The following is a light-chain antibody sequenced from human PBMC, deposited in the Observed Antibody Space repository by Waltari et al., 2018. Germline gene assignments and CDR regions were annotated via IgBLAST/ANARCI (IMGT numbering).Light chain of an antibody. CDR2: WAT. J-gene: IGKJ2*01. CDR3: QQYKDYPYT. CDR1: DNIGNW. Sequence: DIRLTQSPSTLSASVGYRVTITCRASDNIGNWFAWYQLRAGKAPHLLISWATVLESGVPSRFSGSGSGTDFTLSIASLQPGDFASFYFQQYKDYPYTFGQGTKLEI. V-gene: IGKV1-5*03.